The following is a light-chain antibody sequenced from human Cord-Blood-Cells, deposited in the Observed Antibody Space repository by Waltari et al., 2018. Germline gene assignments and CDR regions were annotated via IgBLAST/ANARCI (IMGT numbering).Light chain of an antibody. J-gene: IGKJ1*01. V-gene: IGKV1-5*03. CDR1: QSISSG. Sequence: DIQMTQSPSTLSAYVGDRVTITCRASQSISSGLAWYQQKPGKAPKLLIYKASSLESGVPSRFSGSGSGTEFTLTISSLQPDDFATYYCQQYNSYSWTFGQGTKVEIK. CDR2: KAS. CDR3: QQYNSYSWT.